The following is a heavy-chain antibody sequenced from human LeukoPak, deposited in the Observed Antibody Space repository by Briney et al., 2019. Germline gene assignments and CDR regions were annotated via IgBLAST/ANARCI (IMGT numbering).Heavy chain of an antibody. D-gene: IGHD3-22*01. CDR2: VSYDGSIK. Sequence: PGGSLRLSCVASGFTFSNYAIHWVRQAPGKGLDWVAVVSYDGSIKYYADSVKGRFTISRDNSKNTVYLQMNSLRVEDTAVYYCARVDRLSRFDPWGQGTLVTVSS. V-gene: IGHV3-30-3*01. CDR3: ARVDRLSRFDP. J-gene: IGHJ5*02. CDR1: GFTFSNYA.